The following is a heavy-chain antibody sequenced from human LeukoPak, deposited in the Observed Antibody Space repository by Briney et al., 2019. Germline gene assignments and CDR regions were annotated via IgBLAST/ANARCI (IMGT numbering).Heavy chain of an antibody. V-gene: IGHV4-34*01. Sequence: SETLSLTCAVYGGSFSGYYWSWIRQPPGKGLEWIGSIYHSGSTYYNPSLKSRVTISVDTSKNQFSLKLSSVTAADTAVYYCARPGEYYYDSSGYYYSYFQHWGQGTLVTVSS. CDR3: ARPGEYYYDSSGYYYSYFQH. D-gene: IGHD3-22*01. CDR1: GGSFSGYY. CDR2: IYHSGST. J-gene: IGHJ1*01.